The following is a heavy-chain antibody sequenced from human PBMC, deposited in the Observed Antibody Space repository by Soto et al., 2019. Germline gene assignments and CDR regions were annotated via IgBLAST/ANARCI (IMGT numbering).Heavy chain of an antibody. CDR3: ARDRGSYYGDAYYYGMDV. Sequence: QVQLVESGGGVVQPGRSLRLSCAASGFTFSSYGMHWVRQAPGKGLEWVAVIWYDGSNKYYADSVKGRFTISRDNSKNTLYLQMNSLRAEDTAVYYCARDRGSYYGDAYYYGMDVWGQGTTVTVSS. CDR2: IWYDGSNK. J-gene: IGHJ6*02. V-gene: IGHV3-33*01. CDR1: GFTFSSYG. D-gene: IGHD1-26*01.